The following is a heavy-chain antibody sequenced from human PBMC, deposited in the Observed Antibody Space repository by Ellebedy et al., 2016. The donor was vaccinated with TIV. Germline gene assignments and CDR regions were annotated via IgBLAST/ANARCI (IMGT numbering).Heavy chain of an antibody. CDR3: ARSIAAETGTFDP. Sequence: GESLKISCAASRFTFSQYWMSWVRQAPGKGLEWVSAISGSGGSTYYADSVKGRFTISRDNSKNTLYLQMNSLRAEDTAVYYCARSIAAETGTFDPWGQGTLVTVSS. J-gene: IGHJ5*02. V-gene: IGHV3-23*01. CDR2: ISGSGGST. D-gene: IGHD6-13*01. CDR1: RFTFSQYW.